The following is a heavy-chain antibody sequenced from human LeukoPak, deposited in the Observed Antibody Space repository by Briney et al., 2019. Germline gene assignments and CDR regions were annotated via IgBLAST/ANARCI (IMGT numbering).Heavy chain of an antibody. D-gene: IGHD2-15*01. CDR1: GFTFSSYE. Sequence: GGSLRLSCAASGFTFSSYEMNWVRQAPGKGLEWVSYISSSGSTIYYADSVKGRFTISRDNAKNSLYLQMNSLRAEDTAVYYCAIEFCSGGSCYSGYYYGMDVWGQGTTVTVS. J-gene: IGHJ6*02. CDR2: ISSSGSTI. V-gene: IGHV3-48*03. CDR3: AIEFCSGGSCYSGYYYGMDV.